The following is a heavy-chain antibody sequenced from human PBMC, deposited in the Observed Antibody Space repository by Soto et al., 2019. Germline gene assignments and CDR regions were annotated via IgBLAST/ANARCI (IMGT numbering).Heavy chain of an antibody. CDR1: GFSFSTYR. Sequence: QVHLVESGGGVVQPGRSLRLSCAASGFSFSTYRMHWVRQAPGKGLEWVAFISNDGSNKYYADSVKGRVTISRDNSKNTLYLQMNSLIVEDTAVSYCEKGFGHYCAFDYSGQGPLVTVS. CDR2: ISNDGSNK. V-gene: IGHV3-30*18. J-gene: IGHJ4*02. D-gene: IGHD4-17*01. CDR3: EKGFGHYCAFDY.